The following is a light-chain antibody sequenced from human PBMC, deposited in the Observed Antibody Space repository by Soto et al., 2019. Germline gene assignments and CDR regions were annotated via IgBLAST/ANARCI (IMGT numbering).Light chain of an antibody. V-gene: IGLV1-40*01. CDR2: RNT. CDR1: SSNFGAGYD. CDR3: LSHDHSLSASV. J-gene: IGLJ2*01. Sequence: QSVLTQPPSVSGAPGQRVTISCTGSSSNFGAGYDVHWYQQFPGSAPKLLISRNTVRPSGVPDRFSGSKSGTSASLAITGLQSEDEADYSCLSHDHSLSASVFGGGTKLTVL.